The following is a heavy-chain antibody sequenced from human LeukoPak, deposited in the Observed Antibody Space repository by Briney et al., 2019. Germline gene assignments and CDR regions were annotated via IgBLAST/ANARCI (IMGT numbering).Heavy chain of an antibody. CDR3: ASGNNDWSL. CDR2: INQGGSEK. Sequence: GGSLRLSCAASGFTFSNYYMSWVRQAPGKGLEWVANINQGGSEKYYVDSVKGRFTISRDNAKNSLYLQMNSLRTEDTAVYYCASGNNDWSLGGQGTLVTVSS. CDR1: GFTFSNYY. J-gene: IGHJ4*02. V-gene: IGHV3-7*03. D-gene: IGHD3-9*01.